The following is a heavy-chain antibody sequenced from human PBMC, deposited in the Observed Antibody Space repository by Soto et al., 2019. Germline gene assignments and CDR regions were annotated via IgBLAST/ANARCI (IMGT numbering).Heavy chain of an antibody. D-gene: IGHD3-3*01. Sequence: PGGSLRLSCAASEFTFTNAWMSWVRQAPGKGLEWVGRIKSKTDGGTTEYAAAVQGRFTIRRGDSKNTMYLQMNSLKTEDTAVYYCTTDVPAPYYDFWSGQHFDYWGQGTLVTVSS. CDR2: IKSKTDGGTT. CDR1: EFTFTNAW. J-gene: IGHJ4*02. V-gene: IGHV3-15*01. CDR3: TTDVPAPYYDFWSGQHFDY.